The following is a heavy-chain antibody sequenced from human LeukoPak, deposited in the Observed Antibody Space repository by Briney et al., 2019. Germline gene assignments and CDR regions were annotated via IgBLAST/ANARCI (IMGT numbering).Heavy chain of an antibody. Sequence: SETLSLTCTVSGGSISSSSYYWGWIRQPPGKGLEWIVNIFYSGSTYYSPSLRSRVTISLDTSRNQFSLKLNSVTAADTAVYYWAKSDGYDLVDIWGQGTMVTVSS. CDR2: IFYSGST. CDR3: AKSDGYDLVDI. V-gene: IGHV4-39*07. D-gene: IGHD3/OR15-3a*01. CDR1: GGSISSSSYY. J-gene: IGHJ3*02.